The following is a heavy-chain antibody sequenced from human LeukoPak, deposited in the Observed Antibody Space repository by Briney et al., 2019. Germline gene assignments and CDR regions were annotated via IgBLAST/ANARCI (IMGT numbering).Heavy chain of an antibody. J-gene: IGHJ6*03. CDR1: GGSISGFY. V-gene: IGHV4-59*08. CDR2: VYYSGNT. Sequence: SETLSLTCTVSGGSISGFYWNWIRQPPGKGLEWIGYVYYSGNTNYNPSLKSRVTISLDTSKNQFSLKLSSVTAADTAVYYCATLRDGDYPYYMDVWGKGTTVTVSS. CDR3: ATLRDGDYPYYMDV. D-gene: IGHD4-17*01.